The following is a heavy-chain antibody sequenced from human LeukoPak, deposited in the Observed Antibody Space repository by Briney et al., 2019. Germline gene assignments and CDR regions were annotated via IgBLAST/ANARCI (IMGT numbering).Heavy chain of an antibody. CDR1: GDSIRNSRYS. D-gene: IGHD4-17*01. Sequence: SETLSLTCTVSGDSIRNSRYSWGWIRQSPRKGQEWIGSLDYSGSTYYNPSLKSRVTISVDTSKNQFSLKLSSVTAVDTAVYYCARKATTGPTKAAFDIWGQGTMVTVSS. J-gene: IGHJ3*02. V-gene: IGHV4-39*07. CDR3: ARKATTGPTKAAFDI. CDR2: LDYSGST.